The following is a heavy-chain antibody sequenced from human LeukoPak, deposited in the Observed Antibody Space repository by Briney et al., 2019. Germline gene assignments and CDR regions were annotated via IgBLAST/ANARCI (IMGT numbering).Heavy chain of an antibody. CDR1: GGSISSSSYY. Sequence: SETLSLTCTVSGGSISSSSYYWGWIRQPPGKGLEWIGSIYYSGSTYYNPSLKSRVTISVDTSKNQFSLKLSSVTAADTAVYYCARPLSSGWYGPFDYWGQGTLVTASS. CDR3: ARPLSSGWYGPFDY. V-gene: IGHV4-39*01. D-gene: IGHD6-19*01. J-gene: IGHJ4*02. CDR2: IYYSGST.